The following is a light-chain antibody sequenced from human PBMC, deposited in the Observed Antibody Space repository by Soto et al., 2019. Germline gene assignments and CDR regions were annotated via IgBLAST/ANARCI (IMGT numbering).Light chain of an antibody. CDR3: QQYDSSLPWP. CDR2: GAS. Sequence: ERVWSQSRGTLCLYPGERATLSCRGIPRLTSTYFAWYQQKPGQAPRLLIYGASSRAIGIPDRFSGSGSGTDFTLTISRLEPADFAVYYCQQYDSSLPWPFGQGSKVAI. V-gene: IGKV3-20*01. CDR1: PRLTSTY. J-gene: IGKJ1*01.